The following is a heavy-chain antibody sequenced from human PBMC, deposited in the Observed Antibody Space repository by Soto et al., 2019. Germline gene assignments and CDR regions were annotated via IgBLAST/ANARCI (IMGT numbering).Heavy chain of an antibody. D-gene: IGHD6-19*01. CDR2: IRNKPKSYNT. V-gene: IGHV3-72*01. CDR1: GFTFTDHY. Sequence: EVQLVESGGGLVQPGGSLTLSCAASGFTFTDHYFDWVRQAPGKGLEWVGRIRNKPKSYNTEYAATVKGRFTISRDYSKNSLYLQMNSLQTEDTAIYYCARLSYSSAWYIDYWGQGTLVTVAS. CDR3: ARLSYSSAWYIDY. J-gene: IGHJ4*02.